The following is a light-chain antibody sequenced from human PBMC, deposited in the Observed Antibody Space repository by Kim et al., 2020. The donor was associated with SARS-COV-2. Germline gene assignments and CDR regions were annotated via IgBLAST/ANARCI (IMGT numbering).Light chain of an antibody. V-gene: IGKV3-15*01. Sequence: EILMTQSPATLSVSPGEGATLSCRASQSVSSSLAWYQQRSGQAPRLLIYAASTRAPGIPARFSGSGSGTEFTLTISSLQSEDFAVYYCQQYDNWPLAFGGGTKVEIK. CDR2: AAS. J-gene: IGKJ4*01. CDR3: QQYDNWPLA. CDR1: QSVSSS.